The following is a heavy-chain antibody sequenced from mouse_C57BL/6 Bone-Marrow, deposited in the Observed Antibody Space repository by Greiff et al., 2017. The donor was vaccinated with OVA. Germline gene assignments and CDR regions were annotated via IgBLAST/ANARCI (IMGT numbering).Heavy chain of an antibody. Sequence: QVQLQQPGAELVKPGASVKMSCKASCYTFPSYWITWVQQRPGQGLEWIGDIYPGSGSTNYNEKFKSKATLTVDTSSSTAYMQLSSLTSEDSAVYYCARGGFDYWGQGTTLTVSS. J-gene: IGHJ2*01. CDR2: IYPGSGST. V-gene: IGHV1-55*01. CDR1: CYTFPSYW. CDR3: ARGGFDY.